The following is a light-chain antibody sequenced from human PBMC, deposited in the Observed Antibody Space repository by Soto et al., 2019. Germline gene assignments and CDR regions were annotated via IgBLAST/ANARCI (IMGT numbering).Light chain of an antibody. V-gene: IGKV1-12*01. CDR3: QQANSFTWT. CDR1: QGISSW. Sequence: DIQRTQSPSSVSASVGDRVTITCRAGQGISSWLAWYQQKPGKAPKLLIYAASSLQSGVPSRFSGIGSGTDFTLTISSLKNEDFATYDGQQANSFTWTFGQGTKVDIK. J-gene: IGKJ1*01. CDR2: AAS.